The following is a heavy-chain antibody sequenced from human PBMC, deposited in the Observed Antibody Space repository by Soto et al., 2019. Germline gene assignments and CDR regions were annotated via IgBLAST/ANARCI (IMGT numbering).Heavy chain of an antibody. CDR3: ARTKDSASSGWSFFDY. D-gene: IGHD6-19*01. Sequence: TLSLTCTASGASINSGGYYWSWIRQHQRKGLEWIGYIYSSGSTYYNPSLKSRVTISVDTSKNQFSLKLSSVTAADTALYYCARTKDSASSGWSFFDYWGQGILPTVSS. V-gene: IGHV4-31*03. J-gene: IGHJ4*02. CDR1: GASINSGGYY. CDR2: IYSSGST.